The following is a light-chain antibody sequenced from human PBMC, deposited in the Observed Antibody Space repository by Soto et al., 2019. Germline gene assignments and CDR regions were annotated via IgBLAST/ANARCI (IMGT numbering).Light chain of an antibody. Sequence: SYELTQTPSVSVSPGQTATITCSGDELPKQFVFWYQQKPGQAPVLVIQKDTERPSGIPERFSGATSGTLVTLTISGVQAEDEADYYCQSADNSCVVFGGGTKLTVL. J-gene: IGLJ2*01. CDR1: ELPKQF. CDR3: QSADNSCVV. CDR2: KDT. V-gene: IGLV3-25*02.